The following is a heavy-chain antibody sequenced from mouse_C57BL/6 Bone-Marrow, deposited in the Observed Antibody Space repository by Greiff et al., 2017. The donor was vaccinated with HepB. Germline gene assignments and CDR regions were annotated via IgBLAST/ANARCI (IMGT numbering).Heavy chain of an antibody. V-gene: IGHV1-82*01. J-gene: IGHJ2*01. CDR2: IYPGDGDT. CDR3: ARSGGSFDY. D-gene: IGHD3-1*01. Sequence: QVQLKQSGPELVKPGASVKISCKASGYAFSSSWMNWVKQRPGKGLEWIGRIYPGDGDTNYNEKFKGKATLTADKSSSTAYMQLSSLTSEDSAVYCCARSGGSFDYWGQGTTLTVSS. CDR1: GYAFSSSW.